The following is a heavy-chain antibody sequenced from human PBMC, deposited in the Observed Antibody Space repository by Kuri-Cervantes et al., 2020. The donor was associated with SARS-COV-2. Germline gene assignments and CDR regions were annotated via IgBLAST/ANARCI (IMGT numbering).Heavy chain of an antibody. CDR2: IWYDGKNE. CDR3: ARGAANYYMDV. V-gene: IGHV3-33*08. D-gene: IGHD3-16*01. J-gene: IGHJ6*03. Sequence: GSLRLSCAASGFTFSNYAIHWVRQAPGKGLEWVAVIWYDGKNEYYAGSVKGRFTISRDNSRNTVLLQMNILRAEDTAIYYCARGAANYYMDVWGTGTTVTVSS. CDR1: GFTFSNYA.